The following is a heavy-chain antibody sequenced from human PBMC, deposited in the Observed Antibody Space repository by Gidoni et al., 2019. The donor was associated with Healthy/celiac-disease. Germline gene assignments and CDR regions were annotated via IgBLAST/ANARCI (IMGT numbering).Heavy chain of an antibody. D-gene: IGHD6-25*01. Sequence: EVQLLESGGGLVQPGGSLGLSCAASRFTFSSYAMRWVRQAPGKGLEWVSAISGSGGRTYYADSVKGRFTISRDNSKNTLYLQMNSLRAEDTAVYYCAKRATDSSAPFDYWGQGTLVTVSS. CDR3: AKRATDSSAPFDY. CDR1: RFTFSSYA. J-gene: IGHJ4*02. CDR2: ISGSGGRT. V-gene: IGHV3-23*01.